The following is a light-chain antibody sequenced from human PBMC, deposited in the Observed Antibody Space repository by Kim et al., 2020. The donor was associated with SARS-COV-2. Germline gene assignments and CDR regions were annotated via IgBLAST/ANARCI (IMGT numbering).Light chain of an antibody. CDR1: SSDIGFHNF. V-gene: IGLV2-14*03. CDR3: CSYTASSTWV. J-gene: IGLJ3*02. CDR2: GVT. Sequence: QSALTQPPSVSGSPGQAITISCSGTSSDIGFHNFVSWYQQHPGKAPKLMIYGVTARPSGVSNRFSGSKSGSTASLTISGLQAEDEAYYYCCSYTASSTWVFGEGTKVTVL.